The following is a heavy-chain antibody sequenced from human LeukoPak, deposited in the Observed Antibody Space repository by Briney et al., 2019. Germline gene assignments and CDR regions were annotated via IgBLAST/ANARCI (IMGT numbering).Heavy chain of an antibody. CDR3: ASSGWYWGQYYFDY. D-gene: IGHD6-19*01. CDR2: IYYSGST. V-gene: IGHV4-34*01. J-gene: IGHJ4*02. CDR1: GGSFSGYY. Sequence: SETLSLTCAAYGGSFSGYYWSWIRQPPGKGLEWIGSIYYSGSTYYNPSLKSRVTISVDTSKNQFSLKLSSVTAADTAVYYCASSGWYWGQYYFDYWGQGTLVTVSS.